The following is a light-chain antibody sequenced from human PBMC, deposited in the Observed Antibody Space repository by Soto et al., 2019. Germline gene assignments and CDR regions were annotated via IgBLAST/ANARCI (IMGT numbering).Light chain of an antibody. V-gene: IGKV1-39*01. CDR1: QGIGSY. CDR2: TAS. CDR3: QESYSSTWT. J-gene: IGKJ1*01. Sequence: DIQMTQSPSSLSASVGDRVTITCRASQGIGSYLNWYQHKPGKAPNLLIYTASSLQTGVPSRFSGSGSGTDFTLTISRLQPDDSATYYCQESYSSTWTFGQGTKVDI.